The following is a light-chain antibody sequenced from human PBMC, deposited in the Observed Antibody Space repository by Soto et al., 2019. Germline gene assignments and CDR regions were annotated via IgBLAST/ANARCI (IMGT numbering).Light chain of an antibody. CDR1: QSVSSSF. V-gene: IGKV3-20*01. Sequence: IVLTQSPGTLSLSPGERATLSCRASQSVSSSFLAWYQQKPGQAPRLLIYGASSRATGIPDRFRGSGSGTDFTLTLSRLEPEDFAVYYCQQYCRSPRTFGPGTTVDI. CDR3: QQYCRSPRT. CDR2: GAS. J-gene: IGKJ3*01.